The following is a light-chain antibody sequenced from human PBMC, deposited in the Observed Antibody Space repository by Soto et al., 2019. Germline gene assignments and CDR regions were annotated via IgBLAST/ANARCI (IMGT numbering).Light chain of an antibody. CDR2: DVS. CDR3: SSYTSSSTLEV. V-gene: IGLV2-14*01. Sequence: QSALTQPASVSGSPGQSITISCTGTSSDVGGYNYVSWYQQHPGKAPKLMIYDVSNRPSGVSNRFSGSKSGNTAPLTISGLQAEDEADYYCSSYTSSSTLEVFGGGTKLTV. CDR1: SSDVGGYNY. J-gene: IGLJ2*01.